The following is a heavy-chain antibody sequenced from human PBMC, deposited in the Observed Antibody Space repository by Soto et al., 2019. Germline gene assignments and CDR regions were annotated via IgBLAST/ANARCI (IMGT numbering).Heavy chain of an antibody. CDR2: INHSGST. CDR3: ARDYYDFWSGYLQANWFDP. V-gene: IGHV4-34*01. D-gene: IGHD3-3*01. CDR1: GGSFSGYY. Sequence: SETLSLTCAVYGGSFSGYYWSWIRQPPGKGLEWIGEINHSGSTNYNPSLKSRVTISVDTSKNQFSLKLSSVTAADTAVYYCARDYYDFWSGYLQANWFDPWGQGTLVTVSS. J-gene: IGHJ5*02.